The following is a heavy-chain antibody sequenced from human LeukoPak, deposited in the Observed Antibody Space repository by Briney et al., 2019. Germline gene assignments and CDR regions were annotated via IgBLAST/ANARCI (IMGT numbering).Heavy chain of an antibody. Sequence: GGSVRLSCAASGFSFNDYGMSWVRQGPGKGLEWVSGINWNGGNTGYADSVRGRFTISRDNAKNSLYLQMNSLRAEDTALYYCARDKHYYDSSNYVWGQGTLVTVSS. CDR2: INWNGGNT. CDR3: ARDKHYYDSSNYV. J-gene: IGHJ4*02. CDR1: GFSFNDYG. V-gene: IGHV3-20*04. D-gene: IGHD3-22*01.